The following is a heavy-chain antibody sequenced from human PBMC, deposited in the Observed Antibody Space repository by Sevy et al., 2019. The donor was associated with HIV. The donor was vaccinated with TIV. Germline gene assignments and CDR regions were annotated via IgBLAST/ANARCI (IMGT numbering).Heavy chain of an antibody. CDR3: TRREMGSSSWYPYFDS. V-gene: IGHV3-73*01. J-gene: IGHJ4*02. CDR2: IRNKANSYAT. CDR1: GFTFSGSA. Sequence: GGSLRLSCAASGFTFSGSAIHWVRQASGKGLEWIGRIRNKANSYATAYAESVKGRFTISRDDSKNTAYLQRNSLKTDDTAVYYCTRREMGSSSWYPYFDSWGQGTLVTVSS. D-gene: IGHD6-13*01.